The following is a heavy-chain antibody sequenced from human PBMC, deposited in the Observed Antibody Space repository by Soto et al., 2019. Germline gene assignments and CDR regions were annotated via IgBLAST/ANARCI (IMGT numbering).Heavy chain of an antibody. CDR3: ARDDDRAMVKYDYESIRYGGEGDF. CDR1: GYTFTGYY. V-gene: IGHV1-2*02. Sequence: ASVKDSCKASGYTFTGYYMHCVRQAPRRGLEGMGWINPNSGGTNYAQKFQGRVTMTRDTSISTAYMELSRLRSDDAAVYYCARDDDRAMVKYDYESIRYGGEGDFWGQGTLVTVSS. J-gene: IGHJ4*02. D-gene: IGHD3-22*01. CDR2: INPNSGGT.